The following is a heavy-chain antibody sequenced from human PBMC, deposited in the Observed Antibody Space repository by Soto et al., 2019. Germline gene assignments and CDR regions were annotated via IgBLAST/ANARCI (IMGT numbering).Heavy chain of an antibody. J-gene: IGHJ6*02. CDR2: ISYDGSNK. CDR3: VNQGGGTGDYVYYGMDV. Sequence: QVQLVESGGGVVQPGRSLRLSCAASGFTFSSYGMHWVRQAPGKGLEWVAVISYDGSNKYYADSVKDRFNISRDNSKNKSYLTMNIQRTRERAVYYGVNQGGGTGDYVYYGMDVWGQGTTVTVSS. V-gene: IGHV3-30*18. CDR1: GFTFSSYG. D-gene: IGHD3-9*01.